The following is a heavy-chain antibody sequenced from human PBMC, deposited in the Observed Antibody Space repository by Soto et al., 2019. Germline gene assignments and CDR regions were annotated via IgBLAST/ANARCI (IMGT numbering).Heavy chain of an antibody. J-gene: IGHJ3*02. CDR2: MSASGGST. CDR3: AKDRVDYYDSGGYDGPADASDI. CDR1: GFTFSSYA. D-gene: IGHD3-22*01. V-gene: IGHV3-23*01. Sequence: GGSLRLSCAASGFTFSSYAMNWVRQAPGKGLEWVSAMSASGGSTYYADSVKGRFTISRHNSKNTLYMQMNSLRAEDTAVYYCAKDRVDYYDSGGYDGPADASDIWGQGTMVTVSS.